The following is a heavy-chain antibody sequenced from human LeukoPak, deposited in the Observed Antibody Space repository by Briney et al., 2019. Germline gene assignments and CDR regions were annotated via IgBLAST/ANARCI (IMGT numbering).Heavy chain of an antibody. J-gene: IGHJ4*02. CDR1: GFTFSDYY. D-gene: IGHD4-17*01. CDR2: ISSSGSSI. CDR3: ARQPDYGDYGRADYFDY. Sequence: PGGSLRLSCAASGFTFSDYYMSWIRQAPGKGLEWIAYISSSGSSIQYAESVRGRFTISRDNAKTSLYLQMNSLRAEDTSVYYCARQPDYGDYGRADYFDYWGQGTLVTVSS. V-gene: IGHV3-11*04.